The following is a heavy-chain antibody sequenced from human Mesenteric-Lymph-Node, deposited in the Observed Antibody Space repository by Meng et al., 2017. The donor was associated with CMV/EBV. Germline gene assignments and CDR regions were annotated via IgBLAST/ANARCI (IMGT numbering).Heavy chain of an antibody. D-gene: IGHD6-13*01. J-gene: IGHJ4*02. Sequence: GGSLRLSCAASGFTFSSYSMNWVRQAPGKGLEWVSSISSSSSYIYYADSVKGRFTISRDNAKNSLYLQMNSLRAEDTAVYYCARAYHIAAALGYWGQGTLVTVSS. CDR1: GFTFSSYS. CDR3: ARAYHIAAALGY. V-gene: IGHV3-21*01. CDR2: ISSSSSYI.